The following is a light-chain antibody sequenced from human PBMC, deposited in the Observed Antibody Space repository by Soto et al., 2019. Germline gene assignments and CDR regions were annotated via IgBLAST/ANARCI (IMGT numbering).Light chain of an antibody. CDR3: QQYYSYSRT. Sequence: DIQMTQSPSTLSASVGDRVTITCRASQTVSSWLAWYQQKPGKAPKLLIYDVSSLESGVPSRFSGSGSGTEFTLTISSLRADDFATYYCQQYYSYSRTFGQGTKVDIK. J-gene: IGKJ1*01. CDR2: DVS. CDR1: QTVSSW. V-gene: IGKV1-5*01.